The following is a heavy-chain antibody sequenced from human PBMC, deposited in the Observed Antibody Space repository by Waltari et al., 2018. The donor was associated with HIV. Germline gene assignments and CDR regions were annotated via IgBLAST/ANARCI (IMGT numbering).Heavy chain of an antibody. J-gene: IGHJ4*02. CDR3: ASVAVAGTFFDY. CDR1: GFTVSTNY. CDR2: IYSGGST. D-gene: IGHD6-19*01. V-gene: IGHV3-53*02. Sequence: EVQLVETGGGLIQPGGFLRLFCAASGFTVSTNYMSWFRQAPGKGLEWVSVIYSGGSTYYADSVKGRFTISRDNSKNTLYLQMNSLRAEDTAVYYCASVAVAGTFFDYWGQGTLVTVSS.